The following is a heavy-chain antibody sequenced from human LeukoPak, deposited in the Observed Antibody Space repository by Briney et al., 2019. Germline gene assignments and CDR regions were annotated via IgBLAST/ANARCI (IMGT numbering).Heavy chain of an antibody. CDR2: IKQDGSEK. V-gene: IGHV3-7*01. D-gene: IGHD3-22*01. J-gene: IGHJ4*02. Sequence: GGSLRLSCSASRFTFSSYWMSWVRQAPGKGLEWVANIKQDGSEKYYVDSVKGRFTISRDNAKNSLYLQMNSLRAEDTAVYYCARDYYDSSGYYRTYYFDYWGQGTLVTVSS. CDR3: ARDYYDSSGYYRTYYFDY. CDR1: RFTFSSYW.